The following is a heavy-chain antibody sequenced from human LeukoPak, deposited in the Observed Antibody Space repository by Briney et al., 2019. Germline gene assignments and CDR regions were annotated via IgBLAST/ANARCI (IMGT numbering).Heavy chain of an antibody. CDR1: GFTFSSYA. CDR3: AKDYYDSSGYYSGFDY. Sequence: GGSLRLSCAASGFTFSSYAMSWVRQAPGKGLEWVSAISGSGGSTYYADSVKGRFTISRDNSKNTLYLQMNSLRAEDTAVYYCAKDYYDSSGYYSGFDYWGRGTLVTVSS. J-gene: IGHJ4*02. CDR2: ISGSGGST. D-gene: IGHD3-22*01. V-gene: IGHV3-23*01.